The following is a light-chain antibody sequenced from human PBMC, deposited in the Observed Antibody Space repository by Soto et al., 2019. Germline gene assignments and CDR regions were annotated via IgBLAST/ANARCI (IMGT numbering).Light chain of an antibody. CDR3: HQYGSLPLA. Sequence: EIVLTQSPGTLSLSPGERATLSCRASQTISTMNLAWYQQKPGQAPRLLIYGTSNRATGIPDRFRGGGSGTDLTLTVGRLEPEDFVVDYGHQYGSLPLAFGGGAKVEIK. V-gene: IGKV3-20*01. CDR1: QTISTMN. J-gene: IGKJ4*01. CDR2: GTS.